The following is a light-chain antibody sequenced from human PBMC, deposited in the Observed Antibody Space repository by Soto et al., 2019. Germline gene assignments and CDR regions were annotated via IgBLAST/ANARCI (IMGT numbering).Light chain of an antibody. Sequence: AIQMTQSPSSLSASIGDRVIITCRASQGIRNDLDWYQQKPGKAPKLLIYAASSLQSGVPSRFSGSGSGTDFTLTISSLQPEDFATYYCLQNYNYPRTFGQGTTVEIK. CDR2: AAS. J-gene: IGKJ1*01. CDR3: LQNYNYPRT. V-gene: IGKV1-6*01. CDR1: QGIRND.